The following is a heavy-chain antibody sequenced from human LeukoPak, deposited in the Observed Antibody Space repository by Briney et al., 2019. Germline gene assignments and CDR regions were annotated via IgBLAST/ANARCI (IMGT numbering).Heavy chain of an antibody. J-gene: IGHJ5*02. CDR2: IYYSGTT. CDR1: GGSISSSSYY. Sequence: PSETLSLTCTVSGGSISSSSYYWGWIRQPPGKGLEWIGSIYYSGTTYYNPPLKSRVTISVDTSKNQFSLKLSSVTAADTAVYYCARRDSTTVVTPRRWFDPWGQGTLVTVSS. V-gene: IGHV4-39*07. CDR3: ARRDSTTVVTPRRWFDP. D-gene: IGHD4-23*01.